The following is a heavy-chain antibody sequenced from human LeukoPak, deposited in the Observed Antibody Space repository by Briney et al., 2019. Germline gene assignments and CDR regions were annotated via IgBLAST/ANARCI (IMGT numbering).Heavy chain of an antibody. V-gene: IGHV1-2*02. J-gene: IGHJ4*02. CDR1: GYTFTSYY. CDR3: ARDAPYDILTGYPASYFDY. D-gene: IGHD3-9*01. CDR2: INPNSGGT. Sequence: ASVKVSCKASGYTFTSYYMHWVRQAPGQGLEWMGWINPNSGGTNYAQKFQGRVTMTRDTSISTAYMELSRLRSDDAAVYYCARDAPYDILTGYPASYFDYWGQGTLVTVSS.